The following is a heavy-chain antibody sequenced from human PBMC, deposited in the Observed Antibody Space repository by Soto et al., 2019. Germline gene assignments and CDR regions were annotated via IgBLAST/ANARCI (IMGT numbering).Heavy chain of an antibody. CDR1: GGRFNSYA. D-gene: IGHD3-16*01. V-gene: IGHV1-69*13. CDR2: IIPIFGTA. Sequence: SVKICCKASGGRFNSYAISWVRQAPGQGLEWMGGIIPIFGTANYAQKLQGRVTITADESTSTAYMELSSLRSEDTAVYYFARHDYVWGSYYLYNWFDPWGQGTLVTVSS. J-gene: IGHJ5*02. CDR3: ARHDYVWGSYYLYNWFDP.